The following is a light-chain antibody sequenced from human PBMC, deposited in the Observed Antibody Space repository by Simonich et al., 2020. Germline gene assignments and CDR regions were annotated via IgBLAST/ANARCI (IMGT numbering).Light chain of an antibody. CDR3: QQANSFPQT. CDR2: WAS. J-gene: IGKJ2*01. CDR1: QSVLYSSNNKNY. V-gene: IGKV4-1*01. Sequence: DIVMTQSPDSLAVSLGERATINYKSSQSVLYSSNNKNYLAWYQQKPGQPPKLLIYWASTRESGVPSRFSGSGSGTDFTLTISSLQPEDFATYYCQQANSFPQTFGQGTKLEIK.